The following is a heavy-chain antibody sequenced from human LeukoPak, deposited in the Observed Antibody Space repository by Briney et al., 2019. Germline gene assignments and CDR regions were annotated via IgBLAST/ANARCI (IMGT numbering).Heavy chain of an antibody. CDR1: GFTFSSYE. CDR3: AREMLAAVAAQS. J-gene: IGHJ5*02. D-gene: IGHD6-19*01. V-gene: IGHV3-48*03. Sequence: PGGSLRLSCAASGFTFSSYEMNWGRQAPGKGPEWVSYISSSGSIIYYADSVKGRFTISRDNAKNSLYLQMNSLRAEDTAVYYCAREMLAAVAAQSWGQGTLVTVSS. CDR2: ISSSGSII.